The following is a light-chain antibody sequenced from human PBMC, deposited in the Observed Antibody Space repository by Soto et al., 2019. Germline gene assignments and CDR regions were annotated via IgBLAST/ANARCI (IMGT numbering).Light chain of an antibody. CDR3: SSYTSSSTQV. CDR1: SSDVGGYNY. CDR2: EVS. J-gene: IGLJ1*01. Sequence: QSALTQPASVSGSPGQSITISRTGTSSDVGGYNYVSWYQHHPGKAPKLMIYEVSDRPSGVSNRFSGSKSGNTASLTISGLQAEDEADYYCSSYTSSSTQVFGTGTKLTVL. V-gene: IGLV2-14*01.